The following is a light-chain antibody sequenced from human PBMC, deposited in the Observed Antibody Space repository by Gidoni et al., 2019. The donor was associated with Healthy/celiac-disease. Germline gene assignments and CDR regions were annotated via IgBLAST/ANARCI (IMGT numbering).Light chain of an antibody. J-gene: IGLJ3*02. Sequence: QSVLTQPPSASGTPGQRVTISCSGSSSNIGSNTVNWYQQPPGTAPKLLIYSNNQRPSGVPDRFSGSKSGTSASLSISGLQSEDEADYYCAAWDDSLNGQNWVFGGGTKLTVL. V-gene: IGLV1-44*01. CDR3: AAWDDSLNGQNWV. CDR2: SNN. CDR1: SSNIGSNT.